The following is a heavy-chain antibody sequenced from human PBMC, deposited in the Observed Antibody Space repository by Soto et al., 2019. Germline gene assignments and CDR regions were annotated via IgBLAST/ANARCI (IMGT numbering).Heavy chain of an antibody. J-gene: IGHJ4*02. V-gene: IGHV3-33*08. Sequence: QVQLVESGGGVVQPGRSLRLSCAASGFTFSSYGMHWVRQAPGKGLEWVAVIFSSGGTYYADSVKGRFTISRDNSKNTLYLQMNSLRADDTAVYYCARDAPDGSGPFDYWGQGTLVTVSS. CDR2: IFSSGGT. D-gene: IGHD3-22*01. CDR1: GFTFSSYG. CDR3: ARDAPDGSGPFDY.